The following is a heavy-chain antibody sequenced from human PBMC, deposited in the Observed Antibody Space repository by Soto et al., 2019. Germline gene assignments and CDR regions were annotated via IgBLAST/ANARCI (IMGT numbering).Heavy chain of an antibody. Sequence: SDTLSLTCTVSGGSISIYYWSWIRQPPGKGLEWIGYIYYSGSTNYNPSLKSRVTISVDTSKNQFSLKLSSVTAADTAVYYCARLGDYCSSTSCYPYYYYGMDVWGQGTTVTVSS. V-gene: IGHV4-59*01. CDR1: GGSISIYY. D-gene: IGHD2-2*01. J-gene: IGHJ6*02. CDR3: ARLGDYCSSTSCYPYYYYGMDV. CDR2: IYYSGST.